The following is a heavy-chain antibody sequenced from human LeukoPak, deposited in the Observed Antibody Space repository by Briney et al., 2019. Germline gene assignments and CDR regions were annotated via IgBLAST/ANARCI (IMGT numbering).Heavy chain of an antibody. CDR1: GYTLTELS. CDR3: ASSRDGYNLYFDY. CDR2: FDPEDGET. V-gene: IGHV1-24*01. Sequence: ASVKVSCKVSGYTLTELSTHWVRQAPGKGLEWMGGFDPEDGETIYAQKFQGRVTMTEDTSTDTAYMELSSLRSDDTAVYYCASSRDGYNLYFDYWGQGTLVTVSS. J-gene: IGHJ4*02. D-gene: IGHD5-24*01.